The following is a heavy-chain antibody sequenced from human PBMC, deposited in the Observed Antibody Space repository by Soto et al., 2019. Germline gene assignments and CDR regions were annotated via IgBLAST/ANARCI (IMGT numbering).Heavy chain of an antibody. Sequence: SETLSLTCAVSGGSISSSNWWSWVRQPPGKGLEWIGSIYYGGSTYYNPSLKSRVTISVDTSKNQFSLKLSSVTAADTAVYYCARTGYYDSSGYYQIDYWGQGTLVTVSS. CDR1: GGSISSSNW. CDR2: IYYGGST. D-gene: IGHD3-22*01. V-gene: IGHV4-39*01. CDR3: ARTGYYDSSGYYQIDY. J-gene: IGHJ4*02.